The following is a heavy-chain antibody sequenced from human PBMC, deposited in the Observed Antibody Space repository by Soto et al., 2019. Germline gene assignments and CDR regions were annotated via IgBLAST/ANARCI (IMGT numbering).Heavy chain of an antibody. V-gene: IGHV3-23*01. CDR2: ISGSGGST. CDR3: AKDQGDYSYDAMEV. D-gene: IGHD3-16*01. Sequence: EVQLLESGGGLVQPGGSLRLSCAVSGFSFSSFAMTWVRQAPGKGLEWVSAISGSGGSTYYADSVKGRFTISRDNSRNTLYLQMNSLRAEGTAVYYCAKDQGDYSYDAMEVWGRGTTVTVSS. J-gene: IGHJ6*02. CDR1: GFSFSSFA.